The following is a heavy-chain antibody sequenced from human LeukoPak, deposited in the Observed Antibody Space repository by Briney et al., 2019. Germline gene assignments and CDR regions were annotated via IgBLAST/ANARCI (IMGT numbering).Heavy chain of an antibody. J-gene: IGHJ5*02. V-gene: IGHV1-2*02. D-gene: IGHD2-15*01. CDR1: GYTFTGYY. Sequence: ASVRVSCTASGYTFTGYYMHWVRQAPGQGLEWMGWINPNSGGTNYAQKFQGRVTMTRDTSISTAYMELSRLRSDDTAVYYCARDLGVVAAVADENWFDPWGQGTLVTVSS. CDR2: INPNSGGT. CDR3: ARDLGVVAAVADENWFDP.